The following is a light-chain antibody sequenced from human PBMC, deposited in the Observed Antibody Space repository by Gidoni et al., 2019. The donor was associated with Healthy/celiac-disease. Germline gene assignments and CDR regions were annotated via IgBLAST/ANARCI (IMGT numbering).Light chain of an antibody. CDR2: GAS. V-gene: IGKV3-20*01. CDR1: QSVSSSY. J-gene: IGKJ3*01. Sequence: EIVLTQSPGTLSLSPGERATLSCRASQSVSSSYLAWYQQKPGQAPRRLIYGASSRATGIPDRFSGSGSGTDFTLTISRLEPEDFAVDYCQQYGSSPAFGPGTKVDIK. CDR3: QQYGSSPA.